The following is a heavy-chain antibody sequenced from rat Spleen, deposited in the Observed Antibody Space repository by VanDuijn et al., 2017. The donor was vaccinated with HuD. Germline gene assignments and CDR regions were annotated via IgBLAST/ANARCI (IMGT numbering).Heavy chain of an antibody. CDR1: GFTFSNYD. Sequence: EVQLVESGGGLVQPGRSLKLSCAASGFTFSNYDMAWVRQAPTKGLEWVASISTGGGNTYYRDSVKGRFTISRDNAKITLYLQMDSLRSEDTASYYGARRYYSSYIFDYWGQGVMVTVSS. D-gene: IGHD1-2*01. CDR2: ISTGGGNT. J-gene: IGHJ2*01. V-gene: IGHV5S23*01. CDR3: ARRYYSSYIFDY.